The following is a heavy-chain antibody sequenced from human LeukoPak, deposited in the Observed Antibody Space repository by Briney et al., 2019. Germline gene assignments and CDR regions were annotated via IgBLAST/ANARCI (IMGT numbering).Heavy chain of an antibody. J-gene: IGHJ4*02. CDR2: IYYSGST. V-gene: IGHV4-31*03. CDR3: ARVGDRGYSGYDQLFDY. D-gene: IGHD5-12*01. Sequence: PSETLSLTCTVSGGSISSGGYYWSWIRQHPGKGLEWIGYIYYSGSTYYNPSLKSRVTISVDTSKNQFSLKLSSVTAADTAVYYCARVGDRGYSGYDQLFDYWGQGTLVTVSS. CDR1: GGSISSGGYY.